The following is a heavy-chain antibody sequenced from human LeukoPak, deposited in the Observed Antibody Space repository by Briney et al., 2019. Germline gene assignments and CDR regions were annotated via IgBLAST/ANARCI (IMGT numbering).Heavy chain of an antibody. CDR2: IYHSGDT. CDR1: GGSISSSSYY. Sequence: SETLSLTCTVSGGSISSSSYYWGWIRQPPGKGLEWIGSIYHSGDTYYNPSLKSRVTISVDPSKNQFSLKLDSVTAADTAVYYCAKGTSSGWYYFDYWGQGTLVTVSS. J-gene: IGHJ4*02. CDR3: AKGTSSGWYYFDY. D-gene: IGHD6-19*01. V-gene: IGHV4-39*07.